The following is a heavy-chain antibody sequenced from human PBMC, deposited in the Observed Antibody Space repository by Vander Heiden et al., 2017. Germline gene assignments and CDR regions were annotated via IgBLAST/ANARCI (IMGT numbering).Heavy chain of an antibody. CDR2: MYYSGST. D-gene: IGHD6-19*01. V-gene: IGHV4-39*01. J-gene: IGHJ4*02. Sequence: QLQLQESGPGLAKPSESLSLACSVSGASITSRSFYWGWIRQSTGKGLEWIGHMYYSGSTYYNPSLNSRATISIDTSRNQFSLRLTSVTAAETDVYYCASGLHPLDQVTSGWFFDFWGQVQLVIVS. CDR1: GASITSRSFY. CDR3: ASGLHPLDQVTSGWFFDF.